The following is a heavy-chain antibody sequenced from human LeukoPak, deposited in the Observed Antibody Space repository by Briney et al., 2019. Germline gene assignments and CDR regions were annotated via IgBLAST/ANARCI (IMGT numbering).Heavy chain of an antibody. V-gene: IGHV2-5*02. J-gene: IGHJ4*02. CDR3: AHYLWFGEVPHSLDY. CDR2: IYSDDDK. Sequence: SGPTLVNPTQTLTLTCTFSGFSLSTSGVGVGWIRQPPGKALEWLALIYSDDDKRYSPSLKSRHTINKDTSKNQVVLTMTDKDPVDRATYYLAHYLWFGEVPHSLDYWGQGTLVTDSS. D-gene: IGHD3-10*01. CDR1: GFSLSTSGVG.